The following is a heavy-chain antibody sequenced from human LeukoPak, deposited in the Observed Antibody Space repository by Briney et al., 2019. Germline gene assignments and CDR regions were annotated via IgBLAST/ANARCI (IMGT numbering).Heavy chain of an antibody. CDR1: GFTFSSYW. CDR3: AREGSVARFDY. CDR2: IKQDGSEK. J-gene: IGHJ4*02. D-gene: IGHD6-19*01. V-gene: IGHV3-7*01. Sequence: GGSLRLSCAASGFTFSSYWMNRVRQAPGKGLEWVANIKQDGSEKYYVDSVKGRFTLSRDNAKNSLYLQMNSLRAEDTAVYYCAREGSVARFDYWGQGTLVTVSS.